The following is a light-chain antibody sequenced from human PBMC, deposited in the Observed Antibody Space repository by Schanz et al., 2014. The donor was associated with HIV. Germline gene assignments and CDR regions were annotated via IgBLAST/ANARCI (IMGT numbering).Light chain of an antibody. J-gene: IGKJ4*01. CDR2: ATS. CDR1: QRLSSSY. CDR3: QYFGNSGGT. V-gene: IGKV3-20*01. Sequence: EIVLTQSPGSLSLSPGGRATLSCGASQRLSSSYLAWYQQKRDQPPRLVIYATSTRAADIPDRFSGTGSGTDFTLTISRLEPEDFAVYFCQYFGNSGGTFGGGTKVEIK.